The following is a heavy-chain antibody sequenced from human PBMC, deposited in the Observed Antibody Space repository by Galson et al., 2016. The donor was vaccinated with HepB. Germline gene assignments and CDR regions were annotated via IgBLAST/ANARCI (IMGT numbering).Heavy chain of an antibody. CDR3: ARVPGAPNSDY. J-gene: IGHJ4*02. V-gene: IGHV3-23*01. CDR1: GFTFSTSP. D-gene: IGHD1-26*01. CDR2: ISGSGENT. Sequence: SLRLSCAASGFTFSTSPMTWVRQAPGKGLEWVSAISGSGENTYYADSVRGRLTISRDNSKNTLYLHMSRLRAEDAAVYYCARVPGAPNSDYWGQGTLVTVSS.